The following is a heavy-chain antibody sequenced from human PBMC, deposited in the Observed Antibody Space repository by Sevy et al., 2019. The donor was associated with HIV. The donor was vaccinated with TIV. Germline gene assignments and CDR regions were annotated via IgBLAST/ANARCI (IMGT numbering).Heavy chain of an antibody. J-gene: IGHJ4*02. Sequence: ASVKVSCKASGYLFISFVMHWVRQAPGQGLEWVGWINVGNGNTKYSQKFQDRVTITRDASMSTTYMELTSLTSEDTAIYYCTREAKQQLSQYFFDFWGQGTLVTVSS. V-gene: IGHV1-3*01. CDR1: GYLFISFV. CDR3: TREAKQQLSQYFFDF. D-gene: IGHD6-13*01. CDR2: INVGNGNT.